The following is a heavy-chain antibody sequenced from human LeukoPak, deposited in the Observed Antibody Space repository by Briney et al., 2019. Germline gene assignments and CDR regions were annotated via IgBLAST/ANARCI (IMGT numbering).Heavy chain of an antibody. CDR1: GFTFSSYA. Sequence: PGGSLRLSCAASGFTFSSYAMSWVRQAPGKGLEWVSAISGSGGSTYYADSVKGRFTISRDNSKNTLYLHMNSLRDDDTAVYYCVRGVGVSRFNYLDPWGQGTLVIVSS. CDR2: ISGSGGST. V-gene: IGHV3-23*01. CDR3: VRGVGVSRFNYLDP. J-gene: IGHJ5*02. D-gene: IGHD1-7*01.